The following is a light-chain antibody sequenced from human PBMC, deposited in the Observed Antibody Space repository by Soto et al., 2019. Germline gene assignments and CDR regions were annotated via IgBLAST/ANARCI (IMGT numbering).Light chain of an antibody. J-gene: IGKJ1*01. V-gene: IGKV3-20*01. CDR3: QQYGTSVWT. CDR1: QTVRSSS. Sequence: DIGLTQSPGTLSLSPGERATLSCRASQTVRSSSLAWYQQKPGQAPRLLIYGASSRATGIPDRFSGSGSGTDFTLTISRLEPEDFAVYYCQQYGTSVWTFGQGTKVDIK. CDR2: GAS.